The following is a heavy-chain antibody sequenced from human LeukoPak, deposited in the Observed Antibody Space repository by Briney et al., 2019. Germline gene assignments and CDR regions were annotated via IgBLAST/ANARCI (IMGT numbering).Heavy chain of an antibody. CDR3: ARLISPVWFGELLSWFDP. D-gene: IGHD3-10*01. Sequence: SETLSLTCTVSGGSISSYYWSWIRQPPGKGLEWIGYIYYSGSTNYNPSLKSRVTISVDTSKNQFSLKLSSVTAADTAVYYCARLISPVWFGELLSWFDPWGQGTLVTVS. CDR2: IYYSGST. V-gene: IGHV4-59*08. J-gene: IGHJ5*02. CDR1: GGSISSYY.